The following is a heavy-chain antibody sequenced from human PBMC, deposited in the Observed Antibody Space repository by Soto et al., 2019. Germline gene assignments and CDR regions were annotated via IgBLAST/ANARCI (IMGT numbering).Heavy chain of an antibody. CDR3: ARGGGSPYHDHEFDY. J-gene: IGHJ4*02. Sequence: QVQLQESGPGLVKPSETLSLTCTVSGVSTSNHYWSWIRKPPGQGPQWIGCIYYRGTTNYNASLSSRVTRSLDTSKNQFSLKLTSVTTADTAVYYCARGGGSPYHDHEFDYWGQGILVTVSS. CDR1: GVSTSNHY. D-gene: IGHD2-2*01. CDR2: IYYRGTT. V-gene: IGHV4-59*11.